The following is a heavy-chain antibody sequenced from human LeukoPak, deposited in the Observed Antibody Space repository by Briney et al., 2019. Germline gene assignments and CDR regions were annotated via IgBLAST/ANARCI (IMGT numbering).Heavy chain of an antibody. CDR2: IIPMFGTP. J-gene: IGHJ3*02. V-gene: IGHV1-69*13. CDR1: GGTYRSYA. D-gene: IGHD2-2*01. CDR3: AKTLGYCSTTGCYGAFDI. Sequence: SVKVSCKASGGTYRSYAISWVRQAPGQGLEWMGGIIPMFGTPNYAQKFQGRVRITADESTSTAYMELSSLRSEDTAVYYCAKTLGYCSTTGCYGAFDIWGQGTMVTVSS.